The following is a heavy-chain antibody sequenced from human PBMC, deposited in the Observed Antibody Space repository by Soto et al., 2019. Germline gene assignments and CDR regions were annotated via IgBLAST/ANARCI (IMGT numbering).Heavy chain of an antibody. CDR2: ISYDGSNE. CDR1: GFTFSTYG. V-gene: IGHV3-30*18. J-gene: IGHJ3*02. Sequence: QVQLVESGGGVVQPGRSLRLSCAASGFTFSTYGMHWVRQAPGKGLEWVAVISYDGSNEYYAESVKGRFTISRDNSKNTLYLQMNSLRAEDTAVYYCAKELEIWGQGTMVTVSS. D-gene: IGHD1-1*01. CDR3: AKELEI.